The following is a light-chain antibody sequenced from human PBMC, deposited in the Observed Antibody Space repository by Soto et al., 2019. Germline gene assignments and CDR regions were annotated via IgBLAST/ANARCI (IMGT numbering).Light chain of an antibody. CDR1: SSDVGGYNS. V-gene: IGLV2-14*01. CDR3: SSYTSSSLLV. Sequence: QSVLTQPASVSGSPGQSITISCTGTSSDVGGYNSVSWYQQHPGKAPKLMIYDVSHRPSGVSDRFSGSKSGNTAALTISGLQAEDEADYYCSSYTSSSLLVFGGGTKLPS. J-gene: IGLJ2*01. CDR2: DVS.